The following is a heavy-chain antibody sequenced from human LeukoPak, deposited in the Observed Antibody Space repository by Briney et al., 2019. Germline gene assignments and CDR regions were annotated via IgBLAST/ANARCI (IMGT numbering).Heavy chain of an antibody. D-gene: IGHD3-22*01. CDR3: AFYYYDSSGYYSVAFDI. CDR1: GFTFSSYA. Sequence: GGSLRLSCAASGFTFSSYAMSWVRQAPGKGLEWVSAISGSGGSTYYADSVKGRFTISRDNSKNTLYLQMNSLRAEDTAVYYCAFYYYDSSGYYSVAFDIWGQGTMVTVSS. CDR2: ISGSGGST. V-gene: IGHV3-23*01. J-gene: IGHJ3*02.